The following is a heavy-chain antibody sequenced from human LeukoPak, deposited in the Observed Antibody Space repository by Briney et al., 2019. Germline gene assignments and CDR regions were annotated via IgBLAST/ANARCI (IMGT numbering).Heavy chain of an antibody. CDR1: GGSISSSGYY. CDR2: VYYSGST. J-gene: IGHJ5*02. CDR3: ASQDYYASGSYFRWSDP. D-gene: IGHD3-10*01. Sequence: PSETLSLTCTVSGGSISSSGYYWGWIRQPPGKGLEWIGSVYYSGSTYYNPSLKNRVTISVDTSKSQFSLNLSSVTAADTAVYYYASQDYYASGSYFRWSDPWGQGTLVTVSS. V-gene: IGHV4-39*01.